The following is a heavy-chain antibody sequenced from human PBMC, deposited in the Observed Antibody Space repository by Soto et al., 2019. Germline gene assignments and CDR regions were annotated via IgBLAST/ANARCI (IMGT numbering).Heavy chain of an antibody. D-gene: IGHD6-13*01. CDR1: GGSISSSSYY. Sequence: PSETLSLTCTVSGGSISSSSYYWGWIRQPPGKGLEWIGEIYYSGSTNYNPSLKSRVTISVDKSRNQFSLKLSSVTAADTAVYYCAREAPGTSYFDCWGRGTQVT. V-gene: IGHV4-39*07. CDR2: IYYSGST. J-gene: IGHJ4*02. CDR3: AREAPGTSYFDC.